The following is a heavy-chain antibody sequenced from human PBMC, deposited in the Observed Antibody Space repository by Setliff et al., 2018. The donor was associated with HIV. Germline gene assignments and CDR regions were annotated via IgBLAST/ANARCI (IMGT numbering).Heavy chain of an antibody. CDR1: GYTFSSYT. CDR3: VRGDDILTGYFRLYFFDY. Sequence: RASVKVSCKASGYTFSSYTMHWVRQAPGQGLEWMGWINCGNGKSKYLQKFQDRVTFTRDTSPSSAYMVLSSLRSEDSAVYYCVRGDDILTGYFRLYFFDYWGQGTLVTVS. V-gene: IGHV1-3*01. J-gene: IGHJ4*02. CDR2: INCGNGKS. D-gene: IGHD3-9*01.